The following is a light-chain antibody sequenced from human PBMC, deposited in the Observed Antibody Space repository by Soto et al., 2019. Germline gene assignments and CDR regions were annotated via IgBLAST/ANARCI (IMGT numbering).Light chain of an antibody. J-gene: IGKJ2*01. CDR3: QQSYSTPYT. Sequence: DIQMTQSPSSLSASVGDRVTITCRASQSISSYLNWYQQKPGKSPKLLIYDASSLQSGVPSRFSGSGSGTDFTLTISSLQPEDFATYYCQQSYSTPYTFGQETKLEIK. CDR2: DAS. V-gene: IGKV1-39*01. CDR1: QSISSY.